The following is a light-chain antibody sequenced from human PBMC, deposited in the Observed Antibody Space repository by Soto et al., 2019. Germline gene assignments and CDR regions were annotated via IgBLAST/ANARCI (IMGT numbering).Light chain of an antibody. CDR1: SSNIGAGYD. CDR2: GNS. CDR3: QSYDSSLSGVV. Sequence: QSVLTQPPSVSGAQGQRVTSSCTGSSSNIGAGYDVHWYQQLPGTAPKLLIYGNSNRPSGVPDRFSGSKSGTSASLAITGLQAEDEADYYCQSYDSSLSGVVFGGGTNLTVL. J-gene: IGLJ2*01. V-gene: IGLV1-40*01.